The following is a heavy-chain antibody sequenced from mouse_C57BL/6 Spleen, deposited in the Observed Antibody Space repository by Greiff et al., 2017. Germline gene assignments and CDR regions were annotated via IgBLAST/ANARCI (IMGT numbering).Heavy chain of an antibody. D-gene: IGHD1-1*02. V-gene: IGHV5-17*01. Sequence: EVKLQESGGGLVKPGGSLKLSCAASGFTFSDYGMHWVRQAPEKGLEWVAYISSGSSTIYYADTVKGRFTISRDNAKNTLFLQMTSLRSEDTAMYYCANLWPCAYWGQGTLVTVSA. CDR3: ANLWPCAY. CDR1: GFTFSDYG. CDR2: ISSGSSTI. J-gene: IGHJ3*01.